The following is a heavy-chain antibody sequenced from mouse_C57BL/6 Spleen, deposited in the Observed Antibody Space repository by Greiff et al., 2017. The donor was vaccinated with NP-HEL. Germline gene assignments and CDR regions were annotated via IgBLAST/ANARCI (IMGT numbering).Heavy chain of an antibody. Sequence: VQLQQPGAELVKPGASVKVSCKASGYTFTSYWMHWVKQRPGQGLEWIGRIHPSDGDTNYNQKFKGKATLTVDKSSSTAYMQLSSLTSEDSAVYYCAILLHSSGLSMDYWGQGTSVTVSS. CDR2: IHPSDGDT. CDR1: GYTFTSYW. J-gene: IGHJ4*01. D-gene: IGHD3-2*02. V-gene: IGHV1-74*01. CDR3: AILLHSSGLSMDY.